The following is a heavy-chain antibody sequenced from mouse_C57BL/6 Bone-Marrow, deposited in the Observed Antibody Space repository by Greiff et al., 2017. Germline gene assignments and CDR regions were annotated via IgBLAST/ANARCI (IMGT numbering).Heavy chain of an antibody. Sequence: DVMLVESGGGLVQPGGSLSLSCAASGFTFTDYYMSWVRQPPGKALELLGFIRNEANGYTTAYSASVKGRFTISSDNSKSILYLQMDELRAEDSATYDWARYKGTTVVAGYFDVWGTGTTVTVSS. CDR2: IRNEANGYTT. CDR1: GFTFTDYY. J-gene: IGHJ1*03. D-gene: IGHD1-1*01. V-gene: IGHV7-3*01. CDR3: ARYKGTTVVAGYFDV.